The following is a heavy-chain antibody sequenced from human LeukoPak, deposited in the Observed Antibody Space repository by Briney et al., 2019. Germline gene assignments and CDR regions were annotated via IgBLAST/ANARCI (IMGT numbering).Heavy chain of an antibody. V-gene: IGHV5-51*01. Sequence: GESLKISCKDSGYSFTNYWIGWVRQMPGKGLEWMGIIHSADSNTKYSPSFQGQVTISADKSISTAYLQWSSLKASDTAMYYCARRQLWSHGDAFDIWGQGTMVTVSS. CDR1: GYSFTNYW. J-gene: IGHJ3*02. D-gene: IGHD5-18*01. CDR3: ARRQLWSHGDAFDI. CDR2: IHSADSNT.